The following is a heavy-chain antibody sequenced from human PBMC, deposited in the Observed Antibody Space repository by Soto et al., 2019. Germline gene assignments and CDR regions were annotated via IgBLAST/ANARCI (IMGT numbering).Heavy chain of an antibody. Sequence: QVQLQESGPGLVKPSETLSLTCTVSGGSISSYYWSWIRQPPGKGLEWIGYIYYSGSTNYNPSLKSRATISLDTSKNQCSLKRSSVTAADTAVYYCARQGPASILNTWFDPWGQGTLVTVSS. V-gene: IGHV4-59*01. CDR1: GGSISSYY. D-gene: IGHD2-2*01. CDR2: IYYSGST. J-gene: IGHJ5*02. CDR3: ARQGPASILNTWFDP.